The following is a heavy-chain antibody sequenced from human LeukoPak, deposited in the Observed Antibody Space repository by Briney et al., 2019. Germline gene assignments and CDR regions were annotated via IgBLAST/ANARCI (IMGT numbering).Heavy chain of an antibody. Sequence: PSETLSLTCAVYGGSFSGYYWSWIRQPPGKGLEWIGEVNHSGSTNYNPSLKSRVTISVDTSKNQFSLKLSSVTAADTAVYYCARGKVRDQTIYYFDYWGQGTLVTVSS. CDR2: VNHSGST. D-gene: IGHD3-10*01. CDR3: ARGKVRDQTIYYFDY. CDR1: GGSFSGYY. J-gene: IGHJ4*02. V-gene: IGHV4-34*01.